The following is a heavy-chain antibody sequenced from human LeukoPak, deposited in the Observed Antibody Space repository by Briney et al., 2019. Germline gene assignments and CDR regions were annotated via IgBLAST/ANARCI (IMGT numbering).Heavy chain of an antibody. CDR3: AREGGSGYYYVDY. V-gene: IGHV4-30-2*05. J-gene: IGHJ4*02. CDR1: GGSISSGGYY. Sequence: SETLSLTCTVSGGSISSGGYYWSWIRQPPGKGLEWIGYIYHSGSTYYNPSLKSRVTISVDTSKNQFSLKLSSVTAADTAVYYCAREGGSGYYYVDYWGQGTLVTVSS. CDR2: IYHSGST. D-gene: IGHD3-22*01.